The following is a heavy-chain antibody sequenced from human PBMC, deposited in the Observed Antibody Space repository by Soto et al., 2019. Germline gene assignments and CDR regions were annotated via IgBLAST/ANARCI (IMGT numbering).Heavy chain of an antibody. CDR1: GYTFTSYY. CDR3: ARVARYYYGSGSALGY. V-gene: IGHV1-46*03. D-gene: IGHD3-10*01. J-gene: IGHJ4*02. Sequence: QVQLVQSGAEVKKPGASVKVSCKASGYTFTSYYMHWVRQAPGQGLEWMGIINPSGGSTSYAQKFQGSVTMTRDTSTSTVYMELSSLRSEDTAVYYCARVARYYYGSGSALGYWGQGTLVTVSS. CDR2: INPSGGST.